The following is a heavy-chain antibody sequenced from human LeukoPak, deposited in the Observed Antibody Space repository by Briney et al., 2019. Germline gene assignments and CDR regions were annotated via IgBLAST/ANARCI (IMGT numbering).Heavy chain of an antibody. V-gene: IGHV5-51*01. Sequence: GESLKISCKGSGYSFTSYWIGWVRQMPGKGLEWMGIIYPGDSDTRYSPSFQGQVTISADKSISTAYLQWSSLRSEDTAVYYCARALRNYDFWSGYYSDLNMDVWGKGTTVTVSS. D-gene: IGHD3-3*01. J-gene: IGHJ6*03. CDR2: IYPGDSDT. CDR1: GYSFTSYW. CDR3: ARALRNYDFWSGYYSDLNMDV.